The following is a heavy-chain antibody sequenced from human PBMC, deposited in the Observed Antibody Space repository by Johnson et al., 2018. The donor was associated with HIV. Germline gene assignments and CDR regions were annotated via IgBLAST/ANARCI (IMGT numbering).Heavy chain of an antibody. CDR3: VRESRVGRRDDAFDM. CDR1: GFSLSAHY. Sequence: VQLVESGGGVVQPGGSLRLTCVASGFSLSAHYMTWVRQAPGQGLEWVANVRQDGRQKYYMDSVKGRFTISRDNAKNSVYLQMNSLRVDDTAVYYCVRESRVGRRDDAFDMWGQGTMVTVAS. D-gene: IGHD1-26*01. J-gene: IGHJ3*02. V-gene: IGHV3-7*05. CDR2: VRQDGRQK.